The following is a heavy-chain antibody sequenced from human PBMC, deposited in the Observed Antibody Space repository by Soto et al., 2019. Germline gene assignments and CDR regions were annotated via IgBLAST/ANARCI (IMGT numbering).Heavy chain of an antibody. CDR1: GFTFSNYA. D-gene: IGHD3-16*01. CDR3: AKDRRVTAFGGAAFDY. CDR2: ISSSGSST. Sequence: EVQLVESGGGLVQPGGSLRLSCSASGFTFSNYAMYWVRQAPGKGLEFVSGISSSGSSTFYADSVKGRFTISRDNSKNTLYLQVTSLRSEDTTVFYCAKDRRVTAFGGAAFDYWGQGILVTVSS. J-gene: IGHJ4*02. V-gene: IGHV3-64D*06.